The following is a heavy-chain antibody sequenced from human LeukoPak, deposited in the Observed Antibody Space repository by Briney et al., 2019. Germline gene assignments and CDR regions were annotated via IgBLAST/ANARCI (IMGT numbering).Heavy chain of an antibody. Sequence: TTSETLSLTCTVSGGSISSYYWSWIRQPPGKGLEWIGYIYYSGSTNYNPSLKSRVTISVDTSKNQFSLKLSSVTAADTAVYYCARSKAAADTIFDYWGQGTLVTVSS. CDR3: ARSKAAADTIFDY. J-gene: IGHJ4*02. V-gene: IGHV4-59*01. CDR2: IYYSGST. CDR1: GGSISSYY. D-gene: IGHD6-13*01.